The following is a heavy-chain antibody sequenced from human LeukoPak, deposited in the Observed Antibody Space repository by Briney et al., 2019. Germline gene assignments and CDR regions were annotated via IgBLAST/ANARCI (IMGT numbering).Heavy chain of an antibody. J-gene: IGHJ6*02. CDR2: INAGNGNT. CDR1: GYTFTSYA. Sequence: ASVKVSCKASGYTFTSYAMHWVRQAPGQRLEWMGWINAGNGNTKYSQKFQGRVTITRDTSASTAYMELSGLRSEDTAVYYCARGLPVTLYYYYYGMDVWGQGTTVTVSS. CDR3: ARGLPVTLYYYYYGMDV. D-gene: IGHD2-21*01. V-gene: IGHV1-3*01.